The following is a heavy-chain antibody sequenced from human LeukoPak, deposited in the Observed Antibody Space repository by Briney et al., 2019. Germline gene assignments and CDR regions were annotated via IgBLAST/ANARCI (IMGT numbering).Heavy chain of an antibody. Sequence: GASVKVSCKASGFTFTSSAMQWVRQARGQRLEWIGWIVVGSGNTNYAQKFQERVTITRDMSTSTAYMELSSLRSEDTAVYYCARGHRGWFNAFDIWGQGTMVTVSS. CDR2: IVVGSGNT. CDR3: ARGHRGWFNAFDI. CDR1: GFTFTSSA. V-gene: IGHV1-58*02. D-gene: IGHD2-15*01. J-gene: IGHJ3*02.